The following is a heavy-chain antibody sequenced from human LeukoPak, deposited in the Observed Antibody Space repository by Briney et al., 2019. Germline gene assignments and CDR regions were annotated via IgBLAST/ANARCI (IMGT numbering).Heavy chain of an antibody. V-gene: IGHV3-7*01. CDR1: VFTFSSYW. J-gene: IGHJ4*02. CDR3: GRGDGWVLDY. Sequence: GGSLRLSCAASVFTFSSYWMSWVRQAPGKGLEWVANIKPDGSDKYSVDSVKGRFTISRDNAKNTLYLQMNSLRAEDTAVYYGGRGDGWVLDYWGQGTLVTVSS. D-gene: IGHD5-24*01. CDR2: IKPDGSDK.